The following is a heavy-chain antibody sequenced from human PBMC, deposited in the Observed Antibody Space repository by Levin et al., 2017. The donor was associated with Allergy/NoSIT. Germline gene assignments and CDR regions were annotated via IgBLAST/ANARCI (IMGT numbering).Heavy chain of an antibody. V-gene: IGHV3-23*01. D-gene: IGHD6-13*01. CDR1: GFTFSNFA. Sequence: GESLKISCAASGFTFSNFAMSWVRQAPGKGLEWVSGVSGSGSRTYYADSVKGRLTISRDNSDNRVYLQMNSLKAEDTAVYYCAKARGPAAGGKGDAFDMWGQGTMVTVSS. J-gene: IGHJ3*02. CDR3: AKARGPAAGGKGDAFDM. CDR2: VSGSGSRT.